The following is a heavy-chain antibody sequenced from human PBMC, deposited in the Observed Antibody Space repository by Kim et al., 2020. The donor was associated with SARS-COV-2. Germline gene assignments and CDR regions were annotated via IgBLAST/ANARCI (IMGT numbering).Heavy chain of an antibody. CDR2: IDTKTGNP. CDR3: ARSGVMDV. V-gene: IGHV7-4-1*02. Sequence: ASVKVSCKASGYTFTDYTMNWVRQAPGQGLEWMGWIDTKTGNPTYGQGFTGRLVFSLDIAVGTAYLQISSLKTEDTAVCYCARSGVMDVWGRGTTVTVSS. CDR1: GYTFTDYT. J-gene: IGHJ6*04. D-gene: IGHD3-10*01.